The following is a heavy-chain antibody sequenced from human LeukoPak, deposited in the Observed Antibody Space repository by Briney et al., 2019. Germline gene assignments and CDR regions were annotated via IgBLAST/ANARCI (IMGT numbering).Heavy chain of an antibody. CDR2: ISSSSSTI. CDR1: GFTFSSYE. CDR3: ARWADLSRVDI. D-gene: IGHD6-19*01. Sequence: GGSLRLSCAASGFTFSSYEMNWVRQAPGKGLEWVSYISSSSSTIYYADSVKGRFTISRDNAKNSLYLQMNSLRAEDTAVYYCARWADLSRVDIWGQGTMVTVSS. J-gene: IGHJ3*02. V-gene: IGHV3-48*01.